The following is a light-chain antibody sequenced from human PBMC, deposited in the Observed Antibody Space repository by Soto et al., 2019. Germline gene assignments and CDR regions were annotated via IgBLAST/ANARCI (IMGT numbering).Light chain of an antibody. CDR3: QQRSNRPLSIT. V-gene: IGKV3-11*01. J-gene: IGKJ5*01. CDR1: QCIGDT. CDR2: DTS. Sequence: EIVMTQSPPTLSVSPGEGATLSCRAIQCIGDTLAWYQQKPVQTPRLLIYDTSIRATGVPARFSGSRSGAEFTLTISSLEPEDFAVYYCQQRSNRPLSITFGQGTRLEI.